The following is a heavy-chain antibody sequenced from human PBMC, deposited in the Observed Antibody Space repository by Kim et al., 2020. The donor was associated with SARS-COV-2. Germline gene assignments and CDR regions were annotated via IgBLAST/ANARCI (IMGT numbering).Heavy chain of an antibody. CDR2: ISGSGGST. Sequence: RGSLRLSCAASGFTFSSYAMSWVRQAPGKGLEWVSAISGSGGSTYYADSVKGRFTISRDNSKNTLYLQMNSLRAEDTAVYYCAKDYSSGWYGGWFDPWGQGTLVTVSS. J-gene: IGHJ5*02. D-gene: IGHD6-19*01. CDR1: GFTFSSYA. CDR3: AKDYSSGWYGGWFDP. V-gene: IGHV3-23*01.